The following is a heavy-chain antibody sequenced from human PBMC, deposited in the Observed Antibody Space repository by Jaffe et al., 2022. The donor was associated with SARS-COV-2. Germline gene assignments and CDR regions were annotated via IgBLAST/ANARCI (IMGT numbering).Heavy chain of an antibody. D-gene: IGHD3-3*01. CDR1: GFSFSTYA. Sequence: EVQLLESGGGLVQPGGSLRLSCVASGFSFSTYAMNWVRQAPGKGLEWVSSITGSGGSTYYADSVKGRFSISRDNSKNTVYLQMNSLRAADTAVYYCAKPKRNFWTTEYTSDSWGQGTLVAVSS. V-gene: IGHV3-23*01. J-gene: IGHJ4*02. CDR3: AKPKRNFWTTEYTSDS. CDR2: ITGSGGST.